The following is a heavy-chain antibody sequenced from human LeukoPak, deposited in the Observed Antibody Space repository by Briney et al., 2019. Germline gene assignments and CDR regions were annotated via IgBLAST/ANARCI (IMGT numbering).Heavy chain of an antibody. V-gene: IGHV4-59*01. CDR2: IYYIGST. CDR3: ARDYAFDI. J-gene: IGHJ3*02. Sequence: SSETLSPTCTASGDSISSYYWSWIRQPPGKGLEWIGYIYYIGSTNYNPSLKSRVTISVDTSKNQFSLKLSSVTAADTAVYYCARDYAFDIWGQGTTVTVSS. CDR1: GDSISSYY.